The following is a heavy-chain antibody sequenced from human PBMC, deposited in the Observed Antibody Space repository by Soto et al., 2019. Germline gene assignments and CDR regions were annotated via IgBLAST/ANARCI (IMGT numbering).Heavy chain of an antibody. CDR3: ARESYYSSGYPSDY. CDR1: GGSISSGDCY. D-gene: IGHD3-22*01. CDR2: IYYSGST. V-gene: IGHV4-30-4*01. Sequence: SVTMSVTCTVSGGSISSGDCYWSWIRQPPGKGLEWIGYIYYSGSTYYNPSLKSRVTISVDTSKNQFSLKLSSVTAADTAVYYCARESYYSSGYPSDYWGQGTLVTVSS. J-gene: IGHJ4*02.